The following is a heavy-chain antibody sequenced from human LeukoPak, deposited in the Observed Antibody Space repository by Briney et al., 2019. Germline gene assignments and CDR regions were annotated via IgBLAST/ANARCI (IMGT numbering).Heavy chain of an antibody. D-gene: IGHD2/OR15-2a*01. J-gene: IGHJ4*02. V-gene: IGHV3-23*01. Sequence: GGSLRLSCAASGFTFSSYAMSWVRQAPGKGLEWVSDILSSGGSTYYADSVKGRFTISRDNAKNTLYLQMNSLRAEDTAVYYCARDANIASLRYFDYWGQGTLVTVSS. CDR3: ARDANIASLRYFDY. CDR1: GFTFSSYA. CDR2: ILSSGGST.